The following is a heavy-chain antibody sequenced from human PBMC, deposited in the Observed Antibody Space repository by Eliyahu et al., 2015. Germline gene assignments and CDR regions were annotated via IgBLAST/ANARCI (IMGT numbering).Heavy chain of an antibody. CDR3: ARGPQDKPFDY. CDR1: GFIFSSYG. J-gene: IGHJ4*02. D-gene: IGHD1-14*01. Sequence: VQPGRSLRLSCAASGFIFSSYGMHWVRQAPGKGLEWVAVIWYDGSNENYSNSVKGRFTISRDNSKNTLYLQMNSLRAEDTAVYYCARGPQDKPFDYWGQGTLVTVSS. V-gene: IGHV3-33*01. CDR2: IWYDGSNE.